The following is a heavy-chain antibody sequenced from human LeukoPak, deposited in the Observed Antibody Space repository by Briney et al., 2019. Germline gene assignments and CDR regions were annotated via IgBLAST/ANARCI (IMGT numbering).Heavy chain of an antibody. J-gene: IGHJ4*02. CDR3: AKRGVVIRVILVGFHKEAYYFDS. V-gene: IGHV3-23*01. D-gene: IGHD3-22*01. Sequence: GGSLRLSCAVSGFTLSNYGMTWVRQAPGKGLEWVAGISDSGGRTNYADSVKGRFTISRDNPKNTLYLQMNSLRAEDTAVYFCAKRGVVIRVILVGFHKEAYYFDSWGQGALVTVSS. CDR1: GFTLSNYG. CDR2: ISDSGGRT.